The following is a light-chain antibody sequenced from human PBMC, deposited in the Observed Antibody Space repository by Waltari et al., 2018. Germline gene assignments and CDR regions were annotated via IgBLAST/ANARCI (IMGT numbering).Light chain of an antibody. J-gene: IGKJ1*01. CDR1: QSISDW. CDR2: KES. CDR3: QQCHTFPKT. V-gene: IGKV1-5*03. Sequence: DIQMTQSPSTLSASVGDRVTIICRASQSISDWLAWYQQKPGKPPKLLIYKESNLEEGVPPRFSGSASGTEFSLTINSLQPDDFATYYCQQCHTFPKTFGQGTKVEMK.